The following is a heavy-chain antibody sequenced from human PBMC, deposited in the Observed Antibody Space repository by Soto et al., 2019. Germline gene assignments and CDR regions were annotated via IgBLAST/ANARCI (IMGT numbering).Heavy chain of an antibody. CDR1: GGTFSSYA. CDR3: ARGRGSRDYYDSCGYGGDDAFDI. CDR2: IIPIFGTA. Sequence: SVKVSCKASGGTFSSYAISWVRQAPGQGLEWMGGIIPIFGTANYAQKFQGRVTITADESTSTAYMELSSLRSEDTAVYYCARGRGSRDYYDSCGYGGDDAFDIWGQGTMVTVSS. V-gene: IGHV1-69*13. D-gene: IGHD3-22*01. J-gene: IGHJ3*02.